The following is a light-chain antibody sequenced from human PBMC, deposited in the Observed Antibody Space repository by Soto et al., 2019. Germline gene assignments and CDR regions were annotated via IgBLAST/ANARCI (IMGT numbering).Light chain of an antibody. CDR3: AAWDDSLNGVV. J-gene: IGLJ2*01. CDR2: SNN. V-gene: IGLV1-44*01. CDR1: SSNIGSNT. Sequence: QSVLTQPPSASGTPGQRVTISCSGSSSNIGSNTVNWYQQLPGTAPKLLIYSNNQLPSGVPDRFSCSKSGTSASLAISGLQSEDEADYYCAAWDDSLNGVVFGGGTKVTVL.